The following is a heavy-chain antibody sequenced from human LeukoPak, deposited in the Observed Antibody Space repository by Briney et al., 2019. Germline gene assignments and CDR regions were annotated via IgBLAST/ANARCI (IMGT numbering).Heavy chain of an antibody. J-gene: IGHJ4*02. CDR1: GFTFSTYW. CDR3: ARDLDWRLFDY. D-gene: IGHD1-1*01. Sequence: RGSLRLSCAAPGFTFSTYWMHWVGQAPGKGLVWVSRIRPEGTTTAYSDSVKGRFTISRDNAKNTLFLQMNSLSAEDTAVYYCARDLDWRLFDYWGQGTLLTVCS. V-gene: IGHV3-74*03. CDR2: IRPEGTTT.